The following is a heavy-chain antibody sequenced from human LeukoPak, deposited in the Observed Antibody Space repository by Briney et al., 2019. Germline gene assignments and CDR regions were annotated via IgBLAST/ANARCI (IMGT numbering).Heavy chain of an antibody. CDR3: AKGSDYYGSVASKKTD. D-gene: IGHD3-10*01. Sequence: PGGSLRLSCSVSGFTFSNYAMHWVRQAPGKGLEWVSLIIVGSGVIYYADSVKGRFTISRDNSKNTLYVQMNSLRAEDTAIYYCAKGSDYYGSVASKKTDWGEGTLVTASS. J-gene: IGHJ4*02. CDR1: GFTFSNYA. CDR2: IIVGSGVI. V-gene: IGHV3-23*01.